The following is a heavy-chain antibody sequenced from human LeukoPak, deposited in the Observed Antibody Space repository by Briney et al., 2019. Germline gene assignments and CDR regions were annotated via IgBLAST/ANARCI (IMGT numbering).Heavy chain of an antibody. CDR1: GYTFTSYG. CDR3: ARMGYCSGGSCYSDGWFDP. CDR2: ISAYNGNT. J-gene: IGHJ5*02. Sequence: ASVKVSCKASGYTFTSYGISWVRQAPGQGLEWMGWISAYNGNTNYAQKLQGRVTMTTDTSTSTAYMELSRLRSDDTAVYYCARMGYCSGGSCYSDGWFDPWGQGTLVTVSS. V-gene: IGHV1-18*01. D-gene: IGHD2-15*01.